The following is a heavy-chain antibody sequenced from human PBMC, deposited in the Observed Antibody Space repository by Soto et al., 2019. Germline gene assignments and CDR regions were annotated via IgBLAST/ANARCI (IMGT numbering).Heavy chain of an antibody. Sequence: QVQLVESGGGVVQPGRSLRLSCAASGFTFSSYAMHWVRQAPGKGLERVAVISYDGSNKYYADSVKGRFTISRDNSKNTLYLQMNSLRAEDTAVYYCASSYSSSWYFHYYYGMDVWGQGTTVTVSS. V-gene: IGHV3-30-3*01. J-gene: IGHJ6*02. CDR1: GFTFSSYA. D-gene: IGHD6-13*01. CDR2: ISYDGSNK. CDR3: ASSYSSSWYFHYYYGMDV.